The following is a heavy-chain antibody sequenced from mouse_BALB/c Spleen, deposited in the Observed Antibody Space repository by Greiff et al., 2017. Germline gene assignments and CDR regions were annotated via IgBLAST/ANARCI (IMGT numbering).Heavy chain of an antibody. Sequence: EVQGVESGAELVRPGVSVKISCKASGYSFTSYYMHWVKQSHGKSLEWIGYIDPFNGGTSYNQKFKGKATLTVDKSSSTAYMHLSSLTSEDSAVYYCARYNGNYGFAYWGQGTLVTVSA. D-gene: IGHD2-1*01. CDR2: IDPFNGGT. J-gene: IGHJ3*01. CDR3: ARYNGNYGFAY. CDR1: GYSFTSYY. V-gene: IGHV1S135*01.